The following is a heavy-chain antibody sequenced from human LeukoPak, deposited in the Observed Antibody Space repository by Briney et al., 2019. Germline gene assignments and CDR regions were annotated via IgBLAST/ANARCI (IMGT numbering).Heavy chain of an antibody. D-gene: IGHD3-22*01. Sequence: PGGSLRLSCAASGFTVSSNYMSWVRQAPGKGLEWVSVIYSGGSTYYADSVKGRFTISRDNSKNTRYLQMNSLRAEDTAAYYCARDNDSSGYYYSYYYYMDVWGKGTTVTVSS. V-gene: IGHV3-66*02. CDR2: IYSGGST. J-gene: IGHJ6*03. CDR3: ARDNDSSGYYYSYYYYMDV. CDR1: GFTVSSNY.